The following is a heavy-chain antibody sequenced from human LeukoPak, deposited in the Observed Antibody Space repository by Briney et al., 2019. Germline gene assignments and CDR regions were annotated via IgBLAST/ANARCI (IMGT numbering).Heavy chain of an antibody. J-gene: IGHJ4*02. CDR1: GFTFSSYS. CDR2: ISSSSSSTI. CDR3: ARDLRFGSDY. Sequence: PGGTLRLSCAASGFTFSSYSMNWVRQAPGQGLEWVSSISSSSSSTIYYADSVKGRFTISRDNAKNSLYLQMNSLRAEDTAVYYCARDLRFGSDYWGQGTLVTVSS. V-gene: IGHV3-48*01. D-gene: IGHD5/OR15-5a*01.